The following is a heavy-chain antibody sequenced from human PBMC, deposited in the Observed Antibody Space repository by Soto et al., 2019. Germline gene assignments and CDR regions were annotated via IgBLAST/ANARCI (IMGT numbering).Heavy chain of an antibody. J-gene: IGHJ6*03. CDR3: AREGGGVVVVAEVYYYMDV. D-gene: IGHD2-15*01. Sequence: PGGSLRLSCAASGFTFSSYSMNWVRQAPGKGQEWVSSISSSSSYIYYADSVKGRFTISRDNAKNSLYLQMNSLRAEDTAVYYCAREGGGVVVVAEVYYYMDVWGKGTTVTVSS. CDR2: ISSSSSYI. V-gene: IGHV3-21*01. CDR1: GFTFSSYS.